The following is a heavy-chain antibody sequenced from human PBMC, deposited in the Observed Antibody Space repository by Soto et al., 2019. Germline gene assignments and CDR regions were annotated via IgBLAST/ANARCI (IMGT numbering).Heavy chain of an antibody. CDR3: APTYYYDSSGYYYVHP. Sequence: TLSLTCTVSGGSISNYYWSWIRQPPGKALEWLALIYWDDDKRYSPSLKSRLTITKDTSKNQVVLTMTNMDPVDTATYYCAPTYYYDSSGYYYVHPWAQGTLVPVSS. J-gene: IGHJ5*02. CDR2: IYWDDDK. V-gene: IGHV2-5*08. CDR1: GGSISNYYW. D-gene: IGHD3-22*01.